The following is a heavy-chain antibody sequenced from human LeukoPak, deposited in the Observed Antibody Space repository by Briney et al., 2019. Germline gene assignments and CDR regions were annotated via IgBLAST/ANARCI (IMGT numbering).Heavy chain of an antibody. D-gene: IGHD5-12*01. CDR3: ARDPGSGYEEHFDY. Sequence: GGSLRLSCAASGFTFSSYGMHWIRQAPGKGLEWVSYISSSGSTMYYTDSVKGRFTISRDNAKDSLYLQMNSLRAEDTAVYYCARDPGSGYEEHFDYWGQGTLVTVSS. CDR1: GFTFSSYG. CDR2: ISSSGSTM. V-gene: IGHV3-48*04. J-gene: IGHJ4*02.